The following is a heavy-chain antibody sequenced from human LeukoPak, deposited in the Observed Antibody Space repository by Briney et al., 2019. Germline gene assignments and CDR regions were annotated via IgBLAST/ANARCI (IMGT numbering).Heavy chain of an antibody. J-gene: IGHJ4*02. Sequence: SETLSLTCTVSGGSISTYSWSWIRQPPGKGLEWIGYIYYSGNTNYNPSLKSRVTISVDTSKNQFSLKLSSVTAADTAVYYCASVRLLGYDILTGYYSFDYWGQGTLVTVSS. D-gene: IGHD3-9*01. CDR1: GGSISTYS. CDR2: IYYSGNT. CDR3: ASVRLLGYDILTGYYSFDY. V-gene: IGHV4-59*01.